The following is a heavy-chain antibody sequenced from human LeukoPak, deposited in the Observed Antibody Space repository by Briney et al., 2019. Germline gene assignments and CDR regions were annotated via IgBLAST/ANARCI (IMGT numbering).Heavy chain of an antibody. CDR1: GFTFSSYA. CDR2: ISYDGSNK. CDR3: ARVHGAYPFDY. J-gene: IGHJ4*02. D-gene: IGHD4/OR15-4a*01. V-gene: IGHV3-30*04. Sequence: GGSLRLSCAASGFTFSSYAMHWVRQAPGKGLEWVAVISYDGSNKFYADSVKGRLTISRDNAKNSLYLQMNSLRAEDTAVYYCARVHGAYPFDYWGQGTLVTVSS.